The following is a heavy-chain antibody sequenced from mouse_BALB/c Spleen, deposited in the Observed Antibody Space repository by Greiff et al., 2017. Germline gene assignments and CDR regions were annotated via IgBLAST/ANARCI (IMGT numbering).Heavy chain of an antibody. CDR3: ARAFLEYAMDY. V-gene: IGHV7-3*02. CDR1: GFTFTDYY. CDR2: IRNKANGYTT. Sequence: EVKLVESGGGLVQPGGSLRLSCATSGFTFTDYYMSWVRQPPGKALEWLGFIRNKANGYTTEYSASVKGRFTISRDNSQSILYLQMNTLRAEDSAAYYCARAFLEYAMDYWGQGTSVTGSS. J-gene: IGHJ4*01. D-gene: IGHD2-10*02.